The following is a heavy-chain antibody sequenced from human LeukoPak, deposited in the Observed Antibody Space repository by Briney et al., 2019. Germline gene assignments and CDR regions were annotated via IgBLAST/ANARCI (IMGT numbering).Heavy chain of an antibody. Sequence: TSSETLSLTCAVYGASFSANYWIRIRQPPGKGLEWIGEINHSGTITYKPSLKSRLTISADTSKNQFSLKLSSVTAADTAVYYCARYCGSENYCISYWGQGTLVTVSS. V-gene: IGHV4-34*01. D-gene: IGHD3-10*01. CDR2: INHSGTI. CDR1: GASFSANY. J-gene: IGHJ4*01. CDR3: ARYCGSENYCISY.